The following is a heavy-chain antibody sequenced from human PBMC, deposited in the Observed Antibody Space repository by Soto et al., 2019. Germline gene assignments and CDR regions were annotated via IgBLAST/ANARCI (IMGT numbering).Heavy chain of an antibody. CDR1: GGSIRSGGYY. CDR2: IYYSGST. J-gene: IGHJ6*02. Sequence: SETLSLTCTVSGGSIRSGGYYWSWVRQSPRRGLEWIGKIYYSGSTYYNPSLKSRLTISVDTSKNQFSLNLSSVTAADTAVYYCARDRLMATAGTARHYFGLDVWGQGTTVTVSS. CDR3: ARDRLMATAGTARHYFGLDV. D-gene: IGHD5-18*01. V-gene: IGHV4-31*03.